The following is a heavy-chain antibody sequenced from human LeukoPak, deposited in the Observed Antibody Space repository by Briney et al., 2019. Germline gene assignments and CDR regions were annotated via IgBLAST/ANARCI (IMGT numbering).Heavy chain of an antibody. CDR2: ISGSGGST. Sequence: QTGGSLRLSCAASGLTFSSYAMSWVRQAPGKGLEWVSTISGSGGSTYYADSVKGRFTISRDNSKSTLYLHMNSLRAEDTAAYYCAKTHYYDSSGYYPVYFDYWGQGTLVTVSS. CDR3: AKTHYYDSSGYYPVYFDY. CDR1: GLTFSSYA. V-gene: IGHV3-23*01. J-gene: IGHJ4*02. D-gene: IGHD3-22*01.